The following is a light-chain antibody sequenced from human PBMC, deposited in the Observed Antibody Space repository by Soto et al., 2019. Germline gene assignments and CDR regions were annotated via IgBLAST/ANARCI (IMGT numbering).Light chain of an antibody. V-gene: IGKV1-12*01. CDR3: QQANSVPWT. J-gene: IGKJ1*01. CDR2: ATS. CDR1: QRISSW. Sequence: IQMTQSPSSVSASVGDRVILTCRASQRISSWFAWYHQRPGKAPKLLIYATSTLESGVPSRFSGSGSGRDFTVTISSLQPEDLGTYFCQQANSVPWTFGQGPKVEVK.